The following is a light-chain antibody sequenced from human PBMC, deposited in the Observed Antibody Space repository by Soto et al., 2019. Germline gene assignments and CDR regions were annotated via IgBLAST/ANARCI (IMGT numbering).Light chain of an antibody. Sequence: EIVLTQSPATLSLSPGERATLSCRASQSVSSYLAWYQQKPGQAPRLLIYDASNRATGVPARFSGSGSGTDFPPPTPRLEPEDFAVSYGQQRTNWPQGTFGQGTKLGIK. CDR3: QQRTNWPQGT. CDR1: QSVSSY. CDR2: DAS. V-gene: IGKV3-11*01. J-gene: IGKJ2*02.